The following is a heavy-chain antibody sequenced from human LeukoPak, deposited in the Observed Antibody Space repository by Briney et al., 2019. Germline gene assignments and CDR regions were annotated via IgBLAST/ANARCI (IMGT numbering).Heavy chain of an antibody. CDR3: ARAPGRSLVQVFPDY. Sequence: GGSLRLSCAASGFTVSSYAMHWVRQTPGKGLEWVAVISYDGSNKYYADSVKGRFTISRDNSKNTLYLQMNSLRDEDTAVYYCARAPGRSLVQVFPDYWGQGTLVTVSS. CDR2: ISYDGSNK. D-gene: IGHD6-13*01. V-gene: IGHV3-30*04. J-gene: IGHJ4*02. CDR1: GFTVSSYA.